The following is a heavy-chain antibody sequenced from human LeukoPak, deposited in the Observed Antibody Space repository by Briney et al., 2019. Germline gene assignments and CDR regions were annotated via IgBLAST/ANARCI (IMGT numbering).Heavy chain of an antibody. V-gene: IGHV1-69*13. Sequence: SVTVSCTASGGTFVSYAISWVRQAPGQGLEWMGGIIPIFGTANYAQKFQGRVTITADESTSTAYMELSSLRSEDTAVYYCARAGDGYPQNAFDIWGQGTMVTVSS. D-gene: IGHD5-24*01. CDR2: IIPIFGTA. CDR1: GGTFVSYA. CDR3: ARAGDGYPQNAFDI. J-gene: IGHJ3*02.